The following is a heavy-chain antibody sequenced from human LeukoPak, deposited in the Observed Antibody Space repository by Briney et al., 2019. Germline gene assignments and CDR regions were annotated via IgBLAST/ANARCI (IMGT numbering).Heavy chain of an antibody. CDR3: ARGGAVVPAATDLNWFDP. J-gene: IGHJ5*02. CDR2: IYYSGST. V-gene: IGHV4-39*07. CDR1: GGFISTRGYF. D-gene: IGHD2-2*01. Sequence: PSETLSLTCTVSGGFISTRGYFWGWIRQPPGKGLEWIGSIYYSGSTYNNPSLKSRVTISLDTSKNQFSLKVTSVSAADTAVYYCARGGAVVPAATDLNWFDPWGQGTLVTVSS.